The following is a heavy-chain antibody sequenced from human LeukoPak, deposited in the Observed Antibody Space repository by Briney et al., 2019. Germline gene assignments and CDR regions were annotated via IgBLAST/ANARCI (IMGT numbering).Heavy chain of an antibody. CDR3: AKDSPVATR. J-gene: IGHJ4*02. Sequence: GGSLRLSCAASGFTFSSYSMNWVRQAPGKGLEWVSSITDSGDGTYYADSVKGRFTISRDDSKNTLYLQMNSLRAEDTAVYYCAKDSPVATRWGQGTLVTVSS. CDR1: GFTFSSYS. D-gene: IGHD2-15*01. CDR2: ITDSGDGT. V-gene: IGHV3-23*01.